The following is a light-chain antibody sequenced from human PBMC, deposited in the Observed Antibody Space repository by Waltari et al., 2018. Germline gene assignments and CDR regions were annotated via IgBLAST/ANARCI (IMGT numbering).Light chain of an antibody. CDR2: WAS. V-gene: IGKV4-1*01. J-gene: IGKJ1*01. CDR1: QSVLYSSNNKNY. Sequence: DIVMTQSPDSLAVSLGERATINCKSRQSVLYSSNNKNYLAWYQQKPGQPPKLLIYWASTRESGVPDRFSGSGSGPDFTLTISSLQAEDGAVYYCQQYYITPWTFGQGTKVDIK. CDR3: QQYYITPWT.